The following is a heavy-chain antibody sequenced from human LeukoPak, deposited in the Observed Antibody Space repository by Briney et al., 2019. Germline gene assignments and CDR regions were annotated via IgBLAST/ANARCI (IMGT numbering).Heavy chain of an antibody. Sequence: ASVKVSCTASGYSFSDYYIHWLRQAPGQGLEWMGWINPKSGGTNYAQNFQGRVTMTRDTSISTAYMELSRLRSDDTAVYYCARDGGGRGIDYWGQGTLVTVSS. V-gene: IGHV1-2*02. CDR1: GYSFSDYY. CDR3: ARDGGGRGIDY. D-gene: IGHD3-16*01. CDR2: INPKSGGT. J-gene: IGHJ4*02.